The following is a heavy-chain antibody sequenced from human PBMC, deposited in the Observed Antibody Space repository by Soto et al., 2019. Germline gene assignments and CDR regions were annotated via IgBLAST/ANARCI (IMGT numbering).Heavy chain of an antibody. CDR2: IIPIFGTA. D-gene: IGHD6-13*01. CDR1: GGTFSSYA. CDR3: ARDTLVGSSWYYQFDY. V-gene: IGHV1-69*01. Sequence: QVQLVQSGAEVKKPGSSVKVSCKASGGTFSSYAISWVRQAPGQGLERMGGIIPIFGTANYAQKFQGRVTITADESTSTAYMELSSLRSEDTAVYYCARDTLVGSSWYYQFDYWGQGTLVTVSS. J-gene: IGHJ4*02.